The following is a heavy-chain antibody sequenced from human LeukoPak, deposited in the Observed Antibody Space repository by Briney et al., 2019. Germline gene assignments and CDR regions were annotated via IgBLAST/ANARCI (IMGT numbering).Heavy chain of an antibody. V-gene: IGHV3-7*01. CDR1: GFTFTNYW. CDR2: IEQDGREK. J-gene: IGHJ4*02. CDR3: ARDGWQWDLPGFDY. Sequence: GGSLRLSCAASGFTFTNYWMHWVRQAPGKGLEWVANIEQDGREKYYVDSVKGRFTISRDNAKNSLYLQMNSLRAEDTAVYYCARDGWQWDLPGFDYWGQGALVTVSS. D-gene: IGHD1-26*01.